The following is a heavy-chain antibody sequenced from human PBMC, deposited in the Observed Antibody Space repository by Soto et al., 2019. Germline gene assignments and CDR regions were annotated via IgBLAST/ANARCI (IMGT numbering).Heavy chain of an antibody. J-gene: IGHJ6*02. CDR3: AREVDSGRTYYYGMDV. Sequence: QVQLVQSGAEVKKPGSSVKVSCKASGGTFSSYTISWVRQAPGQGLEWMGRIIPILGIANYAQKFQGSVTITADKSTSTAYMELSSLRSEDTAVYYCAREVDSGRTYYYGMDVWGQGTTVTVSS. V-gene: IGHV1-69*08. D-gene: IGHD1-26*01. CDR1: GGTFSSYT. CDR2: IIPILGIA.